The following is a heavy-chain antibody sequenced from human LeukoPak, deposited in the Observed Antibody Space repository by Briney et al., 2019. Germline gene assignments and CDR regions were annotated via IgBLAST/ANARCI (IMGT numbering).Heavy chain of an antibody. CDR3: VRDISSRHFDF. Sequence: GRSLRLSCVASGFTFSRHGMHWVRQAPGKGLEWVAVIWYDGSDKYYADSVKGRFTISRDNSRNTLYLQMNSLRAEDTAVYYCVRDISSRHFDFWGQGTLVTVSS. J-gene: IGHJ4*02. CDR1: GFTFSRHG. V-gene: IGHV3-33*01. CDR2: IWYDGSDK. D-gene: IGHD2-2*01.